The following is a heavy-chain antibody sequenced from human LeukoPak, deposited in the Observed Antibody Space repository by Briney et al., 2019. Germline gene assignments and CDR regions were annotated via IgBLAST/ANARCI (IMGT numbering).Heavy chain of an antibody. CDR1: GFTFSSYA. CDR3: AKFGDYTFDY. J-gene: IGHJ4*02. V-gene: IGHV3-23*01. D-gene: IGHD4-17*01. Sequence: GGSLRLSCAASGFTFSSYAMSWVRQAPGKGLEWVSAISGSGGSTYYADSVKGRFTISRDNSKNTLYLQMNSLRAKDTALYYCAKFGDYTFDYWGQGTLVTVSS. CDR2: ISGSGGST.